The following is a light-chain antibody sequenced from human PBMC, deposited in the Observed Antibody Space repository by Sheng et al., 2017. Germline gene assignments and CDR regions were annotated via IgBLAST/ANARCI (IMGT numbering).Light chain of an antibody. CDR2: AAS. CDR3: QQSYSTPFT. V-gene: IGKV1-39*01. J-gene: IGKJ3*01. CDR1: QSISSY. Sequence: DIQMTQSPSSLSASVGDRVTITCRASQSISSYLNWYQQKPGKAPKLLIYAASSLQSGVPSRFSGSGSGTDFTLTISSLQPEDFATYYCQQSYSTPFTFGPGPNVGYQT.